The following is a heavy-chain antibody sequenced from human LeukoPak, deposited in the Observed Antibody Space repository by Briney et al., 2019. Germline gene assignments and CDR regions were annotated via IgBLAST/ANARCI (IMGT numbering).Heavy chain of an antibody. V-gene: IGHV3-7*02. CDR1: GCSFNREW. CDR3: ARYNDIAVGDSFDV. J-gene: IGHJ3*01. Sequence: PGGSLRLSCAASGCSFNREWMVWVRQAPGTGLEWVATIRYDGGQTMYLDSVRGRFTISRDNARSSLYLQMNSLRVEDTAVYYCARYNDIAVGDSFDVWGQGTKVTVSS. CDR2: IRYDGGQT. D-gene: IGHD2-15*01.